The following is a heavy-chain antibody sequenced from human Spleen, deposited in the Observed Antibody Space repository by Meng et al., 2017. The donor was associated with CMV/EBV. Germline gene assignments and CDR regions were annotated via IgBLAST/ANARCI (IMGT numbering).Heavy chain of an antibody. CDR2: ISSSSSYI. V-gene: IGHV3-21*01. D-gene: IGHD6-13*01. CDR1: GFTFSSYS. Sequence: GESLKISCAASGFTFSSYSMNWVRQAPGKGLEWVSSISSSSSYIYYADSVKGRFTISRDNAKNSLYLQMNSLRAEDTAVYYCAKDPYSTSWYYFDCWGQGTLVTVSS. J-gene: IGHJ4*02. CDR3: AKDPYSTSWYYFDC.